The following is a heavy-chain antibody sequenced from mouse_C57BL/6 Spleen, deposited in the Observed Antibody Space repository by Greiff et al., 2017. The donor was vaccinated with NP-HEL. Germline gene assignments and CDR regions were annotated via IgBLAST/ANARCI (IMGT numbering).Heavy chain of an antibody. Sequence: QVHVKQSGAELVRPGTSVKVSCKASGYAFTNYLIEWVKQRPGQGLEWIGVINPGSGGTNYNEKFKGKATLTADKSSSTAYMQLSSLTSEDSAVYFCAKNGNYVNYFDYWGQGTTLTVSS. D-gene: IGHD2-1*01. J-gene: IGHJ2*01. CDR3: AKNGNYVNYFDY. CDR2: INPGSGGT. CDR1: GYAFTNYL. V-gene: IGHV1-54*01.